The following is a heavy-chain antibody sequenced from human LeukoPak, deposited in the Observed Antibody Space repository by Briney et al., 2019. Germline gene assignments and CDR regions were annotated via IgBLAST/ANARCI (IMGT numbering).Heavy chain of an antibody. CDR1: GGSISSYC. CDR3: ARDLDPVTYCGGDCYSRVAFDI. V-gene: IGHV4-4*07. J-gene: IGHJ3*02. CDR2: IYTSGST. D-gene: IGHD2-21*02. Sequence: SSETLSLTGTVSGGSISSYCWSWIRQPAGKGLEWIGRIYTSGSTNYNPSLKSRVTMSVDTSKNQFSLKLSSVTAADTAVYYCARDLDPVTYCGGDCYSRVAFDIWGQGTMVTVSS.